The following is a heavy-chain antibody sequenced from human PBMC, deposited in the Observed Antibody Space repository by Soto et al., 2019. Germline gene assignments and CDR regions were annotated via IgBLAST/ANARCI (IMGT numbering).Heavy chain of an antibody. CDR3: TTVERWELSGVDY. CDR2: IKSKTDGGTT. Sequence: EVQLVESGGGLVKPGGSLRLSCAASGFTFSNAWMSWVRQAPGKGLEWVGRIKSKTDGGTTDYAAPVKGRFTISRDDSKNTLYLQMNSLKTEDTAVYYCTTVERWELSGVDYWGQGTLVTVSS. J-gene: IGHJ4*02. CDR1: GFTFSNAW. V-gene: IGHV3-15*01. D-gene: IGHD1-26*01.